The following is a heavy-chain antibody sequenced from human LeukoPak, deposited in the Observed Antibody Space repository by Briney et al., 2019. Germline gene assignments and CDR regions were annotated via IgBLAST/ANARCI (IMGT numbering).Heavy chain of an antibody. J-gene: IGHJ3*02. CDR2: IYAGDSDT. CDR1: GYSFTSYW. V-gene: IGHV5-51*01. Sequence: GESLKISCNGSGYSFTSYWIGWVRQMPGKGLEWMGIIYAGDSDTRYSPSFQGQVTISADKSISTAYLQWSSLKASDTAMYYCASPLTERHTYYYDSSGWHAFDIWGQGTMVTVSS. CDR3: ASPLTERHTYYYDSSGWHAFDI. D-gene: IGHD3-22*01.